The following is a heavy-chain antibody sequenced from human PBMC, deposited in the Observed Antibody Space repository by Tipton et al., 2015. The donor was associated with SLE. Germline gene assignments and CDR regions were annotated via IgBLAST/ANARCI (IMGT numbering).Heavy chain of an antibody. CDR3: ARGAAAADTGAFDS. J-gene: IGHJ3*02. CDR2: IYNSGST. Sequence: LSLTCPVSGGSISSYYWSWIRQPPGKGLEWIGYIYNSGSTNYNPSLKSRVTISVDTSKNHFSLKLTSVTPADTAVYYCARGAAAADTGAFDSWGQGTMVTVSS. D-gene: IGHD6-13*01. V-gene: IGHV4-59*01. CDR1: GGSISSYY.